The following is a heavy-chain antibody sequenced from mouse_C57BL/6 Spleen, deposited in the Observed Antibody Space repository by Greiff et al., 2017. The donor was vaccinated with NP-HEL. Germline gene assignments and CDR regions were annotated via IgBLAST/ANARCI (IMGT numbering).Heavy chain of an antibody. J-gene: IGHJ3*01. Sequence: QVQLKQSGAELVMPGASVKLSCKASGYTFTSYWMHWVKQRPGQGLEWIGEIDPSDSYTNYNQKFKGKSTLTVDKSSSTAYMQLSSLTSEDSAVYYCARHWTGWFAYWGQGTLVTVSA. CDR2: IDPSDSYT. V-gene: IGHV1-69*01. CDR1: GYTFTSYW. CDR3: ARHWTGWFAY. D-gene: IGHD4-1*01.